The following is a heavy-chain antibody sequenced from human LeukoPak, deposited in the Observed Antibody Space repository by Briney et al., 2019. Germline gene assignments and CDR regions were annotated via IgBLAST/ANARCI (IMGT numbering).Heavy chain of an antibody. CDR2: INPNSGGT. V-gene: IGHV1-2*02. J-gene: IGHJ4*02. CDR3: VRDDVFTLMDFDY. D-gene: IGHD2-2*03. Sequence: ASVKVSCKASGYTFTDYYMHWVRQAPGQGLEWMGWINPNSGGTNYAQKFQGRVTMTRDTSISTAYMELSGLRSDDTAVYYCVRDDVFTLMDFDYWGQGTLVTVSS. CDR1: GYTFTDYY.